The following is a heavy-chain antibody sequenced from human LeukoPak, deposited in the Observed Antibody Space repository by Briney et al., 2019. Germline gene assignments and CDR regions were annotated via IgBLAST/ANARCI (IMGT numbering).Heavy chain of an antibody. CDR2: INHSGST. J-gene: IGHJ4*02. Sequence: PAETLSLTCAVYGGSFRGYYWSWIRQPPGKGLEWIGEINHSGSTNYNPSLKSRVTISVDTSKNQFSLKLSSVTAADTAVYYCARDLGKSLPAVMAWAYWGQGTLVTVSS. V-gene: IGHV4-34*01. CDR1: GGSFRGYY. D-gene: IGHD2-8*01. CDR3: ARDLGKSLPAVMAWAY.